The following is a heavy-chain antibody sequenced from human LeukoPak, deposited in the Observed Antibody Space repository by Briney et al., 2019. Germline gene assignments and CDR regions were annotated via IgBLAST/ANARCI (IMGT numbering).Heavy chain of an antibody. CDR2: IYYSGST. Sequence: SETLSLTCTVSGGSISSYYWSWIRQPPGKGLEWIGYIYYSGSTNYNPSLKSRVTISVDTSKNQFSLKLSSVTAADTAVYYCARRAAAGCFDYWGQGTLVTVSS. V-gene: IGHV4-59*08. J-gene: IGHJ4*02. CDR1: GGSISSYY. CDR3: ARRAAAGCFDY. D-gene: IGHD6-13*01.